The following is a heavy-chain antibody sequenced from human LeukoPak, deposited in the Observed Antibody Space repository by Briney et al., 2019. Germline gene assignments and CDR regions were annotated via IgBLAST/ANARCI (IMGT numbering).Heavy chain of an antibody. CDR2: ISSSSSYI. J-gene: IGHJ3*02. V-gene: IGHV3-21*01. D-gene: IGHD2-15*01. CDR1: GFTFSSYS. CDR3: ARPVVAATTPDTFDI. Sequence: PGGSLRLSCAASGFTFSSYSMNWVRQAPGKGLEWVSSISSSSSYIYYADSVKGRFTISRDNAKNSLYLQMNSLRAEDTAVYYCARPVVAATTPDTFDIWGQGTMVTVSS.